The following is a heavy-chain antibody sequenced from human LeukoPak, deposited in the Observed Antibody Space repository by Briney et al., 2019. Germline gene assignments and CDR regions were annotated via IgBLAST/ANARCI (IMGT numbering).Heavy chain of an antibody. D-gene: IGHD3-10*01. V-gene: IGHV1-2*02. CDR2: IKPNSGGT. CDR3: ATNILVRDIINWFDP. Sequence: ASVKVSCKASGYSFADYYMHWVRQAPGQGLEWMGCIKPNSGGTRSAQKFQGRVTMTRDTSISTAYMELSSLRYDDTAVYYCATNILVRDIINWFDPWGQGTLVTVSS. J-gene: IGHJ5*02. CDR1: GYSFADYY.